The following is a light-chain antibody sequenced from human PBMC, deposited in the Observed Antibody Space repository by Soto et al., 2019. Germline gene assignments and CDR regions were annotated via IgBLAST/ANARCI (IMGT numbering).Light chain of an antibody. J-gene: IGKJ2*01. Sequence: DIQMTQSPSSLSASVGDRVTITCRASQPTNNYLNWYQLKPGKAPKLLIYAASTLQTGVPSRFTGSGSGTDFTLTIISLQLEDYATYFCQQSYSMPYAFGPGTKVEIK. V-gene: IGKV1-39*01. CDR1: QPTNNY. CDR3: QQSYSMPYA. CDR2: AAS.